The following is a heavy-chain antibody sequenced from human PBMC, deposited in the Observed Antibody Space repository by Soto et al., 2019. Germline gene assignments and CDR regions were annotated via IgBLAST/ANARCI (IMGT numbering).Heavy chain of an antibody. CDR2: IIPLFGTP. CDR3: ARDRDDYGSGNYYNRIDF. V-gene: IGHV1-69*13. CDR1: GGIFSTYA. J-gene: IGHJ4*02. D-gene: IGHD3-10*01. Sequence: SVKVSCKASGGIFSTYAISCLRQAPGQGLEWMGGIIPLFGTPNYAQRFQGRVTITADESTSTAYMELSRLRSEDTAAYYCARDRDDYGSGNYYNRIDFWGQGTLVTVSS.